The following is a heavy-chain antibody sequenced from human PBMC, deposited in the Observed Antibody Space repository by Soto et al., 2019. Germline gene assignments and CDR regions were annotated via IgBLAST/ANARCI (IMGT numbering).Heavy chain of an antibody. J-gene: IGHJ4*02. CDR1: GGSISSGDYY. CDR3: ARASWDRSGYYFDY. D-gene: IGHD3-22*01. Sequence: QVQLQESGPGLVKPSQTLSLTCTVSGGSISSGDYYWSWIRQPPGKGLEWIGYIYYSGSTYYNPSLKSRVTISVDASKSQVSLKLSSVTAADTAVYYCARASWDRSGYYFDYWGQGTLVTVSS. V-gene: IGHV4-30-4*01. CDR2: IYYSGST.